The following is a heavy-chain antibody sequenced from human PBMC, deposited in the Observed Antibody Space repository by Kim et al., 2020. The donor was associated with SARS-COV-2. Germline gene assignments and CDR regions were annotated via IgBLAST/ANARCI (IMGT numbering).Heavy chain of an antibody. CDR2: ISAYNGNT. CDR3: ARERSYDIPYGMDV. J-gene: IGHJ6*02. CDR1: GYTFTSYG. V-gene: IGHV1-18*01. Sequence: ASVKVSCKASGYTFTSYGISWVRQAPGQGLEWMGWISAYNGNTNYAQKLQGRVTMTTDTSTSTAYMELRSLRSDDTAVYYCARERSYDIPYGMDVWGQGTTVTVSS. D-gene: IGHD3-9*01.